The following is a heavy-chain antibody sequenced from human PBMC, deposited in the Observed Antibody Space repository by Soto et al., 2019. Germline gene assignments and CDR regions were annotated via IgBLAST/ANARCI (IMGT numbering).Heavy chain of an antibody. V-gene: IGHV1-18*01. D-gene: IGHD6-19*01. Sequence: ASVKVSCKASGYTFTSYAMHWVRQAPGQGLEWMGWISAYNGNTNYARKLQGRVTMATDTSTSTAYMELRSLRSDDTAVYYCARAVGCYYGMDVWGQGTTVTVS. CDR3: ARAVGCYYGMDV. CDR1: GYTFTSYA. J-gene: IGHJ6*02. CDR2: ISAYNGNT.